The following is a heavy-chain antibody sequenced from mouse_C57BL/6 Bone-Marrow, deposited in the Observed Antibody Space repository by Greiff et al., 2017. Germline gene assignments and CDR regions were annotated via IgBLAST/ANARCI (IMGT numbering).Heavy chain of an antibody. V-gene: IGHV5-4*01. J-gene: IGHJ2*01. CDR3: AREGRGY. CDR2: ISAGGSYT. CDR1: GFTFSSYS. Sequence: EVLLVESGGGLVKPGASLKLSCAASGFTFSSYSMPWVRQTPEQRLEWIATISAGGSYTYYPDNVKGRFTISGDNAKNNPYLQMSHLKSEDTAMYYCAREGRGYWGQGTTLTVSS.